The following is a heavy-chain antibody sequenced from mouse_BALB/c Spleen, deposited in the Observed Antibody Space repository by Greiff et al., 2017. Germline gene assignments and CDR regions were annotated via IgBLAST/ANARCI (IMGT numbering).Heavy chain of an antibody. Sequence: VQLQQSGPGLVAPSQSLSITCTVSGFSLTGYGVNWVRQPPGKGLEWLGMIWGYGSTDYNSALKSRLSISKDNSKSQVFLKMNSLQTDDTARYYCARGGNYDAMDYWGQGTSVTVSS. CDR2: IWGYGST. CDR3: ARGGNYDAMDY. D-gene: IGHD2-1*01. J-gene: IGHJ4*01. V-gene: IGHV2-6-7*01. CDR1: GFSLTGYG.